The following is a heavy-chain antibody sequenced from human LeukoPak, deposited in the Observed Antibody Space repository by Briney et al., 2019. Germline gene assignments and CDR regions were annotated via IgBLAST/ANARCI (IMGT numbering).Heavy chain of an antibody. CDR1: GSTFSNYY. Sequence: ASVKLSCKASGSTFSNYYMHWVRQAPGQGLGWMGVINPTGTGTNYAQKFRGRVTLTRDTSTTTVYMELSSLRSEDAAVYYCAREESGGYFDYWGQGTLVTVSS. CDR3: AREESGGYFDY. CDR2: INPTGTGT. D-gene: IGHD2-8*02. V-gene: IGHV1-46*01. J-gene: IGHJ4*02.